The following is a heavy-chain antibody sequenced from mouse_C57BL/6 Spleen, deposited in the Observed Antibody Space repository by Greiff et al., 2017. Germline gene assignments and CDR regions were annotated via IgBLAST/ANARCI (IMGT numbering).Heavy chain of an antibody. CDR1: GYTFTSYW. CDR2: INPSNGGT. V-gene: IGHV1-53*01. J-gene: IGHJ1*03. Sequence: QVQLQQPGTELVKPGASVKLSCKASGYTFTSYWMHWVKQRPGQGLEWIGNINPSNGGTNYNEKFKSKATLTVDKSSRTAYMQLSSLTSEDSAVYYCARSGSKSFHWYFDVWGTGTTVTVSS. D-gene: IGHD4-1*01. CDR3: ARSGSKSFHWYFDV.